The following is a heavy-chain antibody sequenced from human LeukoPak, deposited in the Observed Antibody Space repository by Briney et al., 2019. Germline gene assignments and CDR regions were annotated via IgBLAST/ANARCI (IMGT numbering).Heavy chain of an antibody. CDR1: GGSISSYY. J-gene: IGHJ4*02. CDR2: IYTSGST. Sequence: SEALSLTCTVSGGSISSYYWNWIRQPAGKGLEWIGRIYTSGSTNHNPSLKSRVTMSVDMSKNQFSLRLSSVTAADTAVYYCAREVRCSTTRCYSLFDYWGQGTLVTVSS. CDR3: AREVRCSTTRCYSLFDY. V-gene: IGHV4-4*07. D-gene: IGHD2-2*02.